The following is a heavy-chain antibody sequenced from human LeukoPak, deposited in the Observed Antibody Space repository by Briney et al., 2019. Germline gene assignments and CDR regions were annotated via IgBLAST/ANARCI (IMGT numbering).Heavy chain of an antibody. V-gene: IGHV3-48*02. CDR2: ISSRSTI. CDR3: ARVESEWEPSFDY. J-gene: IGHJ4*02. CDR1: GFTFSSYS. Sequence: GGSLRLSCAASGFTFSSYSMNWVRQAPGKGLEWVSYISSRSTIYYADSVKGRFTISRDNAKNSLYLQMNSLRDEDTAVYYCARVESEWEPSFDYWGQGTLVTVSS. D-gene: IGHD1-26*01.